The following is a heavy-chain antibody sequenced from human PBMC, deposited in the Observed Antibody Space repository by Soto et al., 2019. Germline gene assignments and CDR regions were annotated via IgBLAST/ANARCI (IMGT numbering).Heavy chain of an antibody. CDR1: GYTFTSYA. CDR3: ARGDGYYYFDY. J-gene: IGHJ4*02. D-gene: IGHD3-22*01. V-gene: IGHV1-3*01. Sequence: ASVKVSCKASGYTFTSYAMHWVRQAPGQRLEWMGWINAGNGNTKYSQKFQGRVTITRGTSASTAYMELSSLRSEDTAVYYCARGDGYYYFDYWGQGTLVTVSS. CDR2: INAGNGNT.